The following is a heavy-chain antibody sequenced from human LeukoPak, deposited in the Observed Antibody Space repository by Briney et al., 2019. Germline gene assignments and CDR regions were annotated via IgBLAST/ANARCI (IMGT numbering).Heavy chain of an antibody. CDR3: ATVGGSCASSNCYAYFDY. CDR2: ITDSGSST. V-gene: IGHV3-23*01. Sequence: GGSLRLSCAASGFTFSNSAMTWVRQAPGKGLEWVSIITDSGSSTFYADSVKGRFTISRDTSINTLYLQMNSLGVDDTAVYYCATVGGSCASSNCYAYFDYWGQGTLVTVSS. CDR1: GFTFSNSA. J-gene: IGHJ4*02. D-gene: IGHD2-2*01.